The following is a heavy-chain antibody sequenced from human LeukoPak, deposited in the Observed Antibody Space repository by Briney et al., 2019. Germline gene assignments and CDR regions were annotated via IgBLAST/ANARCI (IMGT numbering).Heavy chain of an antibody. J-gene: IGHJ4*02. Sequence: PSETLSLTCTVSGGSISSYYWSWIRQPPGKGLEWIVYIYYSGSTNYNPSLKSRVTISVDTSKNQFSLKLNSVPAADTAVYYCARHSAYGESYFDYWGQGTLVTVSS. V-gene: IGHV4-59*08. CDR2: IYYSGST. D-gene: IGHD3-10*01. CDR1: GGSISSYY. CDR3: ARHSAYGESYFDY.